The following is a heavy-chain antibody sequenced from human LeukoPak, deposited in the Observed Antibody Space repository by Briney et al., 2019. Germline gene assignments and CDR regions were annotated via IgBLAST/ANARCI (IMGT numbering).Heavy chain of an antibody. CDR2: TYYRSKWFN. CDR3: TRAFLYSSSSTFDY. J-gene: IGHJ4*02. D-gene: IGHD6-13*01. V-gene: IGHV6-1*01. Sequence: SQTLSLTCAISGDSVSINSATWNWIRQSPSRGLEWLGRTYYRSKWFNDYAVSVKSRITVNPDTSENQFSLQLNSVTPEDTAVYYCTRAFLYSSSSTFDYWGQGTLVTVSS. CDR1: GDSVSINSAT.